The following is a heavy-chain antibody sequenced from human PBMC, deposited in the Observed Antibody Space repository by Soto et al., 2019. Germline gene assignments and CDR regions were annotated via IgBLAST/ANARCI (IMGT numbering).Heavy chain of an antibody. J-gene: IGHJ6*01. Sequence: QVQLVESGGGVVQPGRSLRLSCAASGFTFSSYGMHWVRQAPGKGLEWVAVISYDGSNKYYADSVKGRFTISRDNSKNTLYLQMNSLRAEDTAVYYCAKEMRGDIVVVTDYYYYGMDVW. CDR2: ISYDGSNK. CDR3: AKEMRGDIVVVTDYYYYGMDV. CDR1: GFTFSSYG. V-gene: IGHV3-30*18. D-gene: IGHD2-21*02.